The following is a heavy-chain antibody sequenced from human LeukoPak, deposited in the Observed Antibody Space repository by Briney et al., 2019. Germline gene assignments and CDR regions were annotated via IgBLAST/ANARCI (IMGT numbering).Heavy chain of an antibody. CDR1: GYTFTGYY. J-gene: IGHJ5*02. CDR3: ATPYYDFWSGYYKNWFDP. Sequence: GASVKVSCKASGYTFTGYYMHWVRQAPGQGLEWMGWINPNSGGTNYAQKFQGRVTMTRDASISTAYMELSRLRSDDTAVYYCATPYYDFWSGYYKNWFDPWGQGTLVTVSS. CDR2: INPNSGGT. D-gene: IGHD3-3*01. V-gene: IGHV1-2*02.